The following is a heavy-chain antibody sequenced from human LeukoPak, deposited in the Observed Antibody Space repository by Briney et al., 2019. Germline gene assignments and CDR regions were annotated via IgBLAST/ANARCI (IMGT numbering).Heavy chain of an antibody. V-gene: IGHV3-23*01. D-gene: IGHD3-10*01. CDR1: GFTFSNYA. J-gene: IGHJ6*02. Sequence: RGSLRLSCAASGFTFSNYAMSWVRQAPGKGLEWVSTISGSGGSTYNADSVKGRFTISRDNSKNTLYLQMNSLRAEDTAVYYCAKEGCGSGSYCGGGVAWGQGTTVTVSS. CDR2: ISGSGGST. CDR3: AKEGCGSGSYCGGGVA.